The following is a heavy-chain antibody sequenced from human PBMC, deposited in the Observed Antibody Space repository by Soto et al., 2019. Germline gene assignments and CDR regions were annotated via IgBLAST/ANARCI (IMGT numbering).Heavy chain of an antibody. CDR3: AKESQFLEWLYFDY. D-gene: IGHD3-3*01. J-gene: IGHJ4*02. Sequence: GGSLRLSCAASGFTFSSYGMHWVRQAPGKGLEWVAVISYDGSNKYYADSVKGRFTISRDNSKNTLYLQMNSLRAEDTAVYYCAKESQFLEWLYFDYWGQGTLVTVSS. CDR2: ISYDGSNK. CDR1: GFTFSSYG. V-gene: IGHV3-30*18.